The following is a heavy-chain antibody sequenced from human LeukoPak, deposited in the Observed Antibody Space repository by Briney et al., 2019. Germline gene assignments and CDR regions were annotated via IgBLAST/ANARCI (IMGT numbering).Heavy chain of an antibody. CDR2: INPTSGAT. J-gene: IGHJ4*02. CDR3: ARGPGYNYDYYFDY. CDR1: GYTFTDYY. Sequence: GASVKVSCKASGYTFTDYYMYWVRQAPGQGLDWVGWINPTSGATNYAQKFQGRVTMTRDTSTSTVYMELSSLISDDTAVYYCARGPGYNYDYYFDYWGQGTLVTVSS. D-gene: IGHD5-18*01. V-gene: IGHV1-2*02.